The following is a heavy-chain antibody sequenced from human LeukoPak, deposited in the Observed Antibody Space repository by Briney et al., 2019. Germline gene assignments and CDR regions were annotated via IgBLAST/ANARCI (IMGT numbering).Heavy chain of an antibody. Sequence: GGSLRLSCAASGFTFSRYNMHWVRQAPGKGLEWVSFIRSSGSTTKYADSVKGRFIISRDNAKDSLYLQVNSLRDEDTAVYYCARDYDYGFDYWGQGTLVTVSS. D-gene: IGHD4-17*01. J-gene: IGHJ4*02. V-gene: IGHV3-48*02. CDR1: GFTFSRYN. CDR3: ARDYDYGFDY. CDR2: IRSSGSTT.